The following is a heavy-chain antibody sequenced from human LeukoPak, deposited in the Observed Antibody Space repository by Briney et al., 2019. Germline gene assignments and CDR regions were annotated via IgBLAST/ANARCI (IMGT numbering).Heavy chain of an antibody. J-gene: IGHJ5*02. V-gene: IGHV4-59*01. D-gene: IGHD3-10*01. Sequence: SETLSLTCTVSGGSISSYYWSWIRQPPGKGLEWIGYIYYSGSTNYNPSLKSRVTISVDTSKNQFSLKLSSVTAADTAVYYCVRSITMVRGFDPWGQGTLVTVSS. CDR3: VRSITMVRGFDP. CDR2: IYYSGST. CDR1: GGSISSYY.